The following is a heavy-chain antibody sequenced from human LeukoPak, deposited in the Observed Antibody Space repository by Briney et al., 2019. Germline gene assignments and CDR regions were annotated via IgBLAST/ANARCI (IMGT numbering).Heavy chain of an antibody. D-gene: IGHD3-22*01. Sequence: SETLSLTCTVSGGSISSNYWSWIRQPPGKGLEWIGYIYNSGSTNYSPSLKSRVTISVDTSKNQFSLKLSSVTAADTAVYYCARDYYDSFDYWGQGTLVTVSS. CDR1: GGSISSNY. V-gene: IGHV4-4*08. J-gene: IGHJ4*02. CDR2: IYNSGST. CDR3: ARDYYDSFDY.